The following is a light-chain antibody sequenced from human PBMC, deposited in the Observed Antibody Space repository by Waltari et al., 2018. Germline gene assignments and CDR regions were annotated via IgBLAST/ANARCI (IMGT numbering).Light chain of an antibody. J-gene: IGKJ1*01. CDR3: QKYDRLPAT. CDR2: GAS. V-gene: IGKV3-20*01. Sequence: DIVLTQSPGTLSLSPGESGTLSCRASQSVSMFLAWYQQKPGQPPRLLIYGASTRATGIPDRFSGSGSGTDFSLTISRLEPEDFAVYYCQKYDRLPATFGQGTKVEIK. CDR1: QSVSMF.